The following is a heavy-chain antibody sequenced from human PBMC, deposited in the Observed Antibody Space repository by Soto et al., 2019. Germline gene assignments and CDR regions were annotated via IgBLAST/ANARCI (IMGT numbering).Heavy chain of an antibody. D-gene: IGHD3-22*01. CDR2: ISGSGGST. CDR3: AKDIGYYDSSGYYCYFDY. Sequence: GWSLRLSCAASGFTFSSYAMSWVRQAPGKGLEWVSAISGSGGSTYYADSVKGRFTISRDNSKNTLYLQMNSLRAEDTAVYYCAKDIGYYDSSGYYCYFDYWGQGTLVTVSS. J-gene: IGHJ4*02. V-gene: IGHV3-23*01. CDR1: GFTFSSYA.